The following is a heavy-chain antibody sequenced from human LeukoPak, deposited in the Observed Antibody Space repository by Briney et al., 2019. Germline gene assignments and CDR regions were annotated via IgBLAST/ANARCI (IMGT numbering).Heavy chain of an antibody. CDR3: ARVYYYDSSGYCYPSGNWFDP. D-gene: IGHD3-22*01. Sequence: SQTLSLTCAISGDSVSSNSAAWNWIRQSPSRGLEWLGRTYYRSKWYNDYAVSVKSRITINPDTSKNQFSLQLNSVTPEDTAVYYCARVYYYDSSGYCYPSGNWFDPWGQGTLVTVSS. V-gene: IGHV6-1*01. CDR1: GDSVSSNSAA. J-gene: IGHJ5*02. CDR2: TYYRSKWYN.